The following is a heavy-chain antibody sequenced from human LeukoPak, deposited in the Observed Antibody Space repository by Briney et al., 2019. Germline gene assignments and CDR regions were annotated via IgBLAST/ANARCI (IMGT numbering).Heavy chain of an antibody. Sequence: ASVKVSCKASGYTFTGYHMHWVRQAPGQGLEWMGWINPNTGDTNYAQKFQGRVTMNRDTSIDTAYMELSRLKPDDTAVYYCARNTNYFGSGNSFDYWGQGTLVTVSS. CDR2: INPNTGDT. D-gene: IGHD3-10*01. J-gene: IGHJ4*02. CDR1: GYTFTGYH. V-gene: IGHV1-2*02. CDR3: ARNTNYFGSGNSFDY.